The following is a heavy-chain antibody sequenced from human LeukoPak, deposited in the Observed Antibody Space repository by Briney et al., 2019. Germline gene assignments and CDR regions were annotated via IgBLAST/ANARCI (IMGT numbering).Heavy chain of an antibody. Sequence: PSETLSLTCAVYGGSFSGYYWSWIRQPPGKGLEWIGEINHSGSTNYNPSLKSRVTISIDKSKNQFSLKLSSVTAADTAVYYCARDIGGPSGNFNGYFHSWGQGTLVIVSS. J-gene: IGHJ4*02. CDR2: INHSGST. CDR1: GGSFSGYY. CDR3: ARDIGGPSGNFNGYFHS. V-gene: IGHV4-34*01. D-gene: IGHD1-26*01.